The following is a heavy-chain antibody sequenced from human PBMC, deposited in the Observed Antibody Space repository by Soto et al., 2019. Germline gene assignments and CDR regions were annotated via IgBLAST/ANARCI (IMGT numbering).Heavy chain of an antibody. CDR2: IYPGDSDT. CDR3: ARMAGTIEEPFDY. Sequence: DVQLVQSGAEVKKPGESLKISCKGSGYSFTSHWIAWVRQMPGKGLEWMGFIYPGDSDTKYSPSLQGQVTISADKSISTAYLQWSSVKASDTAMYYCARMAGTIEEPFDYWGQGTLVTVSS. J-gene: IGHJ4*02. V-gene: IGHV5-51*01. D-gene: IGHD6-19*01. CDR1: GYSFTSHW.